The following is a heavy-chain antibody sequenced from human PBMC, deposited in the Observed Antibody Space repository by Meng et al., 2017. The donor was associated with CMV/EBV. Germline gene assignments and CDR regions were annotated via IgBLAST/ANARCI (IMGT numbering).Heavy chain of an antibody. CDR2: IYSDGST. CDR3: STIEVYSSGWTPFRY. V-gene: IGHV3-66*01. J-gene: IGHJ4*02. CDR1: EFTVNSKY. Sequence: GELVESGGGLVQPGGSLRLSCAASEFTVNSKYMSWIRQTPGKGLEWLSVIYSDGSTYYADSVKGRFIISRDNSRNTVYLQMNSLRVEDTGVYYCSTIEVYSSGWTPFRYWGQGTLVTVSS. D-gene: IGHD6-19*01.